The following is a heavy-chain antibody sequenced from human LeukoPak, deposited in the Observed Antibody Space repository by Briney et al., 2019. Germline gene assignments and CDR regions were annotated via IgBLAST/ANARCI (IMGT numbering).Heavy chain of an antibody. CDR3: ASLGRVGALGDY. Sequence: GASVKVSCKASGYTFTVYYIHWGRQAPGQGLEWMGWINPNSGGTNYAQKFQGRVTMTRDTSISTAYMELSRLRSDDTAVYCCASLGRVGALGDYWGQGTLVTVSS. CDR2: INPNSGGT. V-gene: IGHV1-2*02. J-gene: IGHJ4*02. D-gene: IGHD1-26*01. CDR1: GYTFTVYY.